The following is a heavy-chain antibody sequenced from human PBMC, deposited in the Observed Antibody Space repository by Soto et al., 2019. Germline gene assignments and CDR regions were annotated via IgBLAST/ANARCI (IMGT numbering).Heavy chain of an antibody. Sequence: GSLRLSCAASGFTFSSYTMSWVRQAPGKGLEWVSAISGSGGSTYYADSVKGRFTISRDNSKNTLYLQMNSLRAEDTAVYYCAKDTQWLTPYGMDVWGQGTTVTVSS. J-gene: IGHJ6*02. CDR3: AKDTQWLTPYGMDV. CDR2: ISGSGGST. V-gene: IGHV3-23*01. D-gene: IGHD6-19*01. CDR1: GFTFSSYT.